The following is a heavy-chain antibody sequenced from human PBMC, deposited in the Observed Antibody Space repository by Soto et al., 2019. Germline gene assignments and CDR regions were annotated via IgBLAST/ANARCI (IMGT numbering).Heavy chain of an antibody. D-gene: IGHD6-19*01. CDR3: AKGSHLSDIAVAAPQAPNY. CDR2: ISVSGGST. Sequence: GGSLRLSCAASGFTFSSYAMIWVRQAPGKGLEWVSAISVSGGSTYYADSVKGRFTISRDNSKNTLYLQMNSLRAEDTAVYYCAKGSHLSDIAVAAPQAPNYWGQGTLVTVSS. J-gene: IGHJ4*02. V-gene: IGHV3-23*01. CDR1: GFTFSSYA.